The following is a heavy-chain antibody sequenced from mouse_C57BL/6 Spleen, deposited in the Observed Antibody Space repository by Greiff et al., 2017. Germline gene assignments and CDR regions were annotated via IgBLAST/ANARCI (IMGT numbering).Heavy chain of an antibody. CDR1: GYTFTTYP. J-gene: IGHJ3*01. CDR3: ARSNDYEEVLAY. CDR2: FHPYNDDT. V-gene: IGHV1-47*01. Sequence: VHLVESGAELVKPGASVKMSCKASGYTFTTYPIEWMKQNHGKSLEWIGNFHPYNDDTKYNEKFKGKATLTVEKSSSTVYLELSRLTSDDSAVYYCARSNDYEEVLAYWGQGTLVTVSA. D-gene: IGHD2-4*01.